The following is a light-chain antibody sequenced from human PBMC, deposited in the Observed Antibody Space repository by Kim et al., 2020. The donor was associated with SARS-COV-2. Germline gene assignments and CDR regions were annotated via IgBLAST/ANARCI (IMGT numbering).Light chain of an antibody. J-gene: IGKJ2*01. Sequence: DIQMTQSPSSVSASVGDRVTITCRASQDISSRLAWYQQKPGKAPKLLIYAASTLESGVPSRFSGSGSGTDFTLTIRSLQPEDFATYFCQEADSFPYTFGQGTKLEIK. CDR1: QDISSR. CDR3: QEADSFPYT. CDR2: AAS. V-gene: IGKV1-12*02.